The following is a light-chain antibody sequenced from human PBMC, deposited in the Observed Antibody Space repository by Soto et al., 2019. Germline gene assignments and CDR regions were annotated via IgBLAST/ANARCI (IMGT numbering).Light chain of an antibody. J-gene: IGKJ2*01. V-gene: IGKV1-39*01. CDR2: AAS. Sequence: DIQMTQSQSSLSASVGDRVTITCRASQSISSYLNWYQQKPGKAPKLLIYAASSLQSGVPSRFSGSGSGTDFTLTISSLQPEDFATYYCQQSYNTPRTFGQGTKLEIK. CDR3: QQSYNTPRT. CDR1: QSISSY.